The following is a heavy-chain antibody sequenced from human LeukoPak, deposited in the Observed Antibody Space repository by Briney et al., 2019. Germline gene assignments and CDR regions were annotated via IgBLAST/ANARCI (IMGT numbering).Heavy chain of an antibody. CDR1: GGSISSGGFY. D-gene: IGHD2-15*01. Sequence: PSETLSLTCTVSGGSISSGGFYWGWIRQHPGKGLEWIGYIYHNGNTYHNPSLKSRITISVDTSKNQFSLKLSSLTAADTAVYYCARFPYCGGSSCYRFSDSWGQGTLVTVSS. V-gene: IGHV4-31*03. CDR3: ARFPYCGGSSCYRFSDS. CDR2: IYHNGNT. J-gene: IGHJ4*02.